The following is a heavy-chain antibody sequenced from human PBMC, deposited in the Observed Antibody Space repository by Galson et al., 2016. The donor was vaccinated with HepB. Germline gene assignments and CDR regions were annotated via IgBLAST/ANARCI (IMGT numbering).Heavy chain of an antibody. CDR2: ISSNGGTI. Sequence: SLRLSCAASGFTFSRYALHWVRQAPGKGLEYVSAISSNGGTIYYAASVKGRFTISRDNFKNTLYLQMSSLRAEDTTVYYCVKDFDYVWGSFRFQTKYYFDYWGQGTLVTVSS. CDR3: VKDFDYVWGSFRFQTKYYFDY. D-gene: IGHD3-16*02. CDR1: GFTFSRYA. J-gene: IGHJ4*02. V-gene: IGHV3-64D*06.